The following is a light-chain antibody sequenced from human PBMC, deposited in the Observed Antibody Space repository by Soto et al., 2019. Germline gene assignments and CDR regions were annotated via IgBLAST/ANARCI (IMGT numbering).Light chain of an antibody. CDR3: HQYGSSPPLT. J-gene: IGKJ4*01. V-gene: IGKV3-20*01. Sequence: EIVLTQSPGTLSLSPGERATLSCRASQSVSSSYLSWYQQKPGQAPRLLIYGASSRATGLTARFSGSGSGTDFTLTISRLEPEDFAVYYCHQYGSSPPLTFGGGTKVEIK. CDR2: GAS. CDR1: QSVSSSY.